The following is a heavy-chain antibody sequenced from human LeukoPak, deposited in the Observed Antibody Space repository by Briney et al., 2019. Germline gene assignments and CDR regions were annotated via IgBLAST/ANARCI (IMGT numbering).Heavy chain of an antibody. J-gene: IGHJ4*02. D-gene: IGHD3-3*01. CDR3: AFLKTSSSY. V-gene: IGHV3-21*01. Sequence: PGGSLSLSCAASGFTFSSYSMKWVRQAPGKGLEWVSSISRSSSYIYYTDSVKGRFTISRDNAKNSLYLQMYSLRAEHTAVYYCAFLKTSSSYWGQGTLVTVSS. CDR1: GFTFSSYS. CDR2: ISRSSSYI.